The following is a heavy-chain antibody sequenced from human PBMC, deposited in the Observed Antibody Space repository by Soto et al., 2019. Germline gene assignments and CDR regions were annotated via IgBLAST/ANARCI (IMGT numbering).Heavy chain of an antibody. V-gene: IGHV3-30-3*01. Sequence: GGSLRLSCAASGFTFSSYAMHWVRQAPGKGLEWVAVISYDGSNKYYAESVKGRFTISRDNSMNTVYLQMNSLRAEDTAVYYCARDTWELDYYYYGMDVWGQGTTVTVSS. CDR2: ISYDGSNK. D-gene: IGHD1-26*01. CDR3: ARDTWELDYYYYGMDV. J-gene: IGHJ6*02. CDR1: GFTFSSYA.